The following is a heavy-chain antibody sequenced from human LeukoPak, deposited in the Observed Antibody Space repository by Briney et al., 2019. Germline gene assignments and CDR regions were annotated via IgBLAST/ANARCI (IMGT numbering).Heavy chain of an antibody. Sequence: ASVKVSCKASGYTFTGYYMHWVRQAPGQGLEWMGWINPNSGGTNYAQKFQGRVTMTRDTSISTAYMELSRLRSDDTAVYYCVREMVMGIDRSGSGDAFDIWGQGTMVTVSS. CDR1: GYTFTGYY. CDR3: VREMVMGIDRSGSGDAFDI. D-gene: IGHD3-22*01. V-gene: IGHV1-2*02. CDR2: INPNSGGT. J-gene: IGHJ3*02.